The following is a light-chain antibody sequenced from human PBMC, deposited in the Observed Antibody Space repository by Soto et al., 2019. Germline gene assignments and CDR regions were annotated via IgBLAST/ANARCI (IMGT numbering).Light chain of an antibody. CDR2: GAS. CDR1: QSVSGN. V-gene: IGKV3-15*01. J-gene: IGKJ5*01. Sequence: EIVMTQSPATLSVSPWERATLSCRASQSVSGNLAWYQQKPGQAPRLLIHGASTRATGVPARFSGSGSGTDFTLTISRLEAEDFAVYYCQQNVSPPITFGQGTRLEIK. CDR3: QQNVSPPIT.